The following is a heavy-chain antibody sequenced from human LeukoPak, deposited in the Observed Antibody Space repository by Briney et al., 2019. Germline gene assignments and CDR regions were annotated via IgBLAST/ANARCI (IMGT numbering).Heavy chain of an antibody. Sequence: GGSLRLSCAASGLTGSHNYVSWVRQAPGKGLEWVSAIHTSGDTCYADSVKGRFTISRDNDKNSLYLQMNSLRDEDTAVYYCASSGSYRFDYWGQGTLVTVSS. CDR3: ASSGSYRFDY. CDR2: IHTSGDT. J-gene: IGHJ4*02. CDR1: GLTGSHNY. D-gene: IGHD1-26*01. V-gene: IGHV3-53*01.